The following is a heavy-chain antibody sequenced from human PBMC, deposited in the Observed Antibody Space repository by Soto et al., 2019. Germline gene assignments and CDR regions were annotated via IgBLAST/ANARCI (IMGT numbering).Heavy chain of an antibody. CDR3: AKWHTYYYDSRGFSGFDC. J-gene: IGHJ4*02. CDR2: ISGSGGST. V-gene: IGHV3-23*01. Sequence: RWSLRLSCVASGFIFSSYGMSWVRQAPGKGLEWVAGISGSGGSTYYADSVKGRFTISRDNSRNTLYLQMNSLRAEDTAAYYCAKWHTYYYDSRGFSGFDCWGRGTLVTVSS. CDR1: GFIFSSYG. D-gene: IGHD3-22*01.